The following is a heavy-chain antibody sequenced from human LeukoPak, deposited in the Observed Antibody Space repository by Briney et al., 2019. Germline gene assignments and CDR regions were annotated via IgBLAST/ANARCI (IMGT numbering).Heavy chain of an antibody. CDR1: GYTFTSYG. CDR2: ISAYNGNT. J-gene: IGHJ6*03. D-gene: IGHD3-10*01. Sequence: ASVKVSCKASGYTFTSYGISWVRQAPGQGLEWMGWISAYNGNTNYAQKLQGRVTMTTDTSTSTAYMELRSLRSDDTAVYYCARDYRGSLGPMLRGPHYYYYYMDVWGKGTTVTVCS. V-gene: IGHV1-18*01. CDR3: ARDYRGSLGPMLRGPHYYYYYMDV.